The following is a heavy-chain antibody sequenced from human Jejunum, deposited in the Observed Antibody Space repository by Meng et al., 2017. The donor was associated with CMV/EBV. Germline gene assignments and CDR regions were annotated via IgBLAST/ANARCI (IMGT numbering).Heavy chain of an antibody. V-gene: IGHV1-3*01. D-gene: IGHD1-1*01. J-gene: IGHJ1*01. Sequence: VACRASGSPFARAAVYWVRPAPGQELEWMGWINGGDGDTKYSQKFQDRVTITRDISANIVYLELSSLRFEDTAMYYCARGVVGTGNWGQGTLVTVSS. CDR3: ARGVVGTGN. CDR2: INGGDGDT. CDR1: GSPFARAA.